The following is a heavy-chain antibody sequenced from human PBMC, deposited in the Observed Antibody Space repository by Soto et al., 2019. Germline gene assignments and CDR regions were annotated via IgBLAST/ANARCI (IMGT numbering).Heavy chain of an antibody. CDR1: GFTFDDYA. CDR3: AKGAVTSTFGYFDY. Sequence: EVHLVESGGGLVQPGRSLRLSCAASGFTFDDYAMHWVRQVPGKGLEWVSSIRWNSGNIVYADSVKGRFTSSRDSANNSLYLQMNSLRTEDTALYYCAKGAVTSTFGYFDYWGQGTLVTVSS. D-gene: IGHD3-3*01. J-gene: IGHJ4*02. V-gene: IGHV3-9*01. CDR2: IRWNSGNI.